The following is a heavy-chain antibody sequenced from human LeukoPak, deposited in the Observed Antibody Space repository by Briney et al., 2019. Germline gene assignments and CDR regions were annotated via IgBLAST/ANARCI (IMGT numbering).Heavy chain of an antibody. Sequence: SETLSLTCTVPGGSISSYYWSWIRQSPGKGLEWIGYIYYSGSTNYNPSLKSRVTISVDTSKNQFSLKLSSVTAADTAVYYCARHVWLQPFDYWGQGTLVTVSS. J-gene: IGHJ4*02. V-gene: IGHV4-59*08. CDR3: ARHVWLQPFDY. CDR1: GGSISSYY. D-gene: IGHD3-9*01. CDR2: IYYSGST.